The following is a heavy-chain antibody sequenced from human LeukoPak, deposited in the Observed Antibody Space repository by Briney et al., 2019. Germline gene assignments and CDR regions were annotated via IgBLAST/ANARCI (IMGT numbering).Heavy chain of an antibody. CDR2: IHSSSGSI. Sequence: PGGSLRLSCAASGFNFTNYNMNWVRQAPGKGLEWVSSIHSSSGSIYYADSVKGRFTISRDNAKNSLFLQMNSLRAEDTAIYYCARSHIVVIPAAISGAFDIWGQGTMVTVSS. J-gene: IGHJ3*02. CDR3: ARSHIVVIPAAISGAFDI. CDR1: GFNFTNYN. V-gene: IGHV3-21*04. D-gene: IGHD2-2*01.